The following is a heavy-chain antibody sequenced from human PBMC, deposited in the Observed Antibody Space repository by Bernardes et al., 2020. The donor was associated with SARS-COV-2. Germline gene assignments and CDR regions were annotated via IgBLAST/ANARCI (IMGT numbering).Heavy chain of an antibody. V-gene: IGHV5-51*01. CDR1: GYRFSDYW. Sequence: GESLKISCKGSGYRFSDYWIGWVRQLPGKGLEWMGVIYPDDSDARYSPSFQGQVAFSVDKSIGVAYLHWSSPKTSDTAIYYCARRPMLVGARHFDLWGRGTLVTVSS. D-gene: IGHD2-8*02. CDR3: ARRPMLVGARHFDL. CDR2: IYPDDSDA. J-gene: IGHJ2*01.